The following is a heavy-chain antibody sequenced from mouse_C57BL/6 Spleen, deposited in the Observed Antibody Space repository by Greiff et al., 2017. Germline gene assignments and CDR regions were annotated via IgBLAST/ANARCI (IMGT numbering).Heavy chain of an antibody. CDR1: GYAFSSYW. CDR2: IYPGDGDT. Sequence: VQLQQSGAELVKPGASVKISCKASGYAFSSYWMNWVKQRPGKGLEWIGQIYPGDGDTNYNGKFKGKATLTADKSSSTAYMQLSSLTSEDSAVYFCARVYYYGSDWFAYWGQGTLVTVSA. J-gene: IGHJ3*01. D-gene: IGHD1-1*01. CDR3: ARVYYYGSDWFAY. V-gene: IGHV1-80*01.